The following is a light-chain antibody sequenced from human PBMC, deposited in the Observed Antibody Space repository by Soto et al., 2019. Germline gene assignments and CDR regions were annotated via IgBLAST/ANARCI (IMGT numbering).Light chain of an antibody. V-gene: IGLV2-14*01. Sequence: QSALTQPASVSGSPGQSITISCTGTSYNYVSWYQQYPGKAPKLMIYDVSNRPSGVSDRFSGSKSGNTASLSISGLQAEDEDDYYCSSYADSRTIFGGGTKVTVL. CDR3: SSYADSRTI. CDR1: SYNY. J-gene: IGLJ2*01. CDR2: DVS.